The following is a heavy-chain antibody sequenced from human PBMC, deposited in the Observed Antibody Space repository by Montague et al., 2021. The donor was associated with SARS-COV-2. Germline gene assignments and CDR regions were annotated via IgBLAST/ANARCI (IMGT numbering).Heavy chain of an antibody. CDR2: INYSGGT. CDR1: GGSISSHY. D-gene: IGHD3-10*01. V-gene: IGHV4-59*11. J-gene: IGHJ5*02. CDR3: ARATSVRGAVNWFDP. Sequence: SETLSPTCAVSGGSISSHYWGFIRQPPGKGLEWIAYINYSGGTNYNPSLKSRVTISVDTSKNHFSLQLRSVTPADTAVYFCARATSVRGAVNWFDPWGQGTLVTVSS.